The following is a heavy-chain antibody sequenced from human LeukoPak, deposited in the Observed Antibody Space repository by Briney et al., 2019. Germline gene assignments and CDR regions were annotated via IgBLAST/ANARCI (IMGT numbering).Heavy chain of an antibody. D-gene: IGHD3-22*01. CDR2: INPSGGST. CDR3: ARDGKKNYYDRSGYYFDY. J-gene: IGHJ4*02. V-gene: IGHV1-46*01. CDR1: GYTFTGYY. Sequence: ASVKVSCKTSGYTFTGYYIHWVRQAPGQGLEWMGIINPSGGSTSYAQKFQGRVTMTRDMSTSTVYMELNSLRIEDTAVYYCARDGKKNYYDRSGYYFDYWGQGTLVTVSS.